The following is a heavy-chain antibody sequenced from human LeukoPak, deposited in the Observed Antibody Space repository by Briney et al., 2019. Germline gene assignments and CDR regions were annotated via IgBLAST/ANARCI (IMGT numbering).Heavy chain of an antibody. CDR2: IYYSGST. CDR3: ARHPPRPKAFDY. Sequence: SETLSLTCFVSGGSIRSSSYYWDWIRQPPGKGLEWIGSIYYSGSTYYNPSLRSRVTISIDTSKNQFSLKLSSVTAADTAVYYCARHPPRPKAFDYWGQGTLVTVSS. V-gene: IGHV4-39*01. CDR1: GGSIRSSSYY. J-gene: IGHJ4*02.